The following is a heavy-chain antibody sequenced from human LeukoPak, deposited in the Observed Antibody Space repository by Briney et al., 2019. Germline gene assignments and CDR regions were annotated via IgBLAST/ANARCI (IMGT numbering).Heavy chain of an antibody. Sequence: GGSLRLSCAASGFTLSDYYMSWIRQAPGKGLEWLSYISSSGSSIYSADSVKGRFTISRDNAKNSLYLQMNSLRAGDTAVYYCARAGIVGAATESPFDNWGQGTLVTVSS. CDR2: ISSSGSSI. CDR3: ARAGIVGAATESPFDN. J-gene: IGHJ4*02. D-gene: IGHD1-26*01. CDR1: GFTLSDYY. V-gene: IGHV3-11*01.